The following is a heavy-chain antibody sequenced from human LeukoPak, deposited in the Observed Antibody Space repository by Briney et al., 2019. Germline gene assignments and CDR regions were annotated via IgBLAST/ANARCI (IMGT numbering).Heavy chain of an antibody. J-gene: IGHJ4*02. CDR3: AGELSSGWLDY. CDR1: GGSISNNY. CDR2: ISYSGST. V-gene: IGHV4-59*01. D-gene: IGHD6-19*01. Sequence: SETLSLTCTVFGGSISNNYWSWIRQPPGKGLEWIGYISYSGSTNYNPSLKSRATISADTSNNQFSLRLSSVTAADTAVYYCAGELSSGWLDYWGQGILVTVSS.